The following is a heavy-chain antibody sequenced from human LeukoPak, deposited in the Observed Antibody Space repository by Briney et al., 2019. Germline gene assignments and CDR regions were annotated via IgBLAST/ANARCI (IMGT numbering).Heavy chain of an antibody. CDR3: ARVSDAFDI. J-gene: IGHJ3*02. CDR1: GGSTSNYF. V-gene: IGHV4-4*07. Sequence: SETLSLTCTVSGGSTSNYFCTWLRQSAGKGLEWIGRIHTSGSTNYNPSLKSRVTISVDTSKNQFSLKLSSVTAADTAVYYCARVSDAFDIWGQGTMVTVS. CDR2: IHTSGST.